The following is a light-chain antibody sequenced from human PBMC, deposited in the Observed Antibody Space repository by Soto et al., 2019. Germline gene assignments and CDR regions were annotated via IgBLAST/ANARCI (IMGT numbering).Light chain of an antibody. CDR3: QQYNSYSYT. Sequence: DIQMTQSPSTLSASVGDRVTITCRASQSISSWLAWYQQKPGKAPKLLIYDASSLESGVPSRFGGSGSGTEFTLSISSLQPDDFATYYYQQYNSYSYTFGQGTKLEIK. CDR1: QSISSW. CDR2: DAS. J-gene: IGKJ2*01. V-gene: IGKV1-5*01.